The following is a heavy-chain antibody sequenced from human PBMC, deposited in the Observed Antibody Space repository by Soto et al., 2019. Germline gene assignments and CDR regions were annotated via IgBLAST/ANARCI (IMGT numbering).Heavy chain of an antibody. CDR1: GFMFSHYY. CDR2: SSSRVDIT. J-gene: IGHJ5*02. CDR3: PTGDWNSTHRFDP. D-gene: IGHD2-2*01. V-gene: IGHV3-11*01. Sequence: GGSLRLSGEGSGFMFSHYYVSWIRQTPGRGLEFVSYSSSRVDITYNADPFKGRFTISRDNAKNSGFLQMTSLRVEDTGFYYCPTGDWNSTHRFDPWGQGTLVPVSS.